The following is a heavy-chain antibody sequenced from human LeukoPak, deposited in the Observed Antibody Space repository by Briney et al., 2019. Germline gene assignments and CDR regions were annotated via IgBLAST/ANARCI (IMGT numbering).Heavy chain of an antibody. D-gene: IGHD3-22*01. CDR1: GGSISSSSYY. CDR3: ARDGRNPDDYYDSSVLDY. V-gene: IGHV4-39*01. J-gene: IGHJ4*02. CDR2: IYYSGST. Sequence: PSETLSLTCTVSGGSISSSSYYWGWIRQPPGKGLEWIGSIYYSGSTYYNPSLKSRVTISVDTSKNQFSLKLSSVTAADTAVYYCARDGRNPDDYYDSSVLDYWGQGTLVTVSS.